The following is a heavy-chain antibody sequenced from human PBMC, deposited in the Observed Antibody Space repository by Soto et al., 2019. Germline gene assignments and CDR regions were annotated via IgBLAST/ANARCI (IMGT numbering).Heavy chain of an antibody. J-gene: IGHJ6*02. CDR3: AQDLKATINGDPTYYYGMDG. D-gene: IGHD4-17*01. V-gene: IGHV3-30*18. CDR1: GFTVSSYG. CDR2: ISYDGSNK. Sequence: QVQLVESGGGVVQPGRSLRLSCAASGFTVSSYGMHWVSQAPGKGLEWVAVISYDGSNKYYADSVKGRFTISRDNSKNPLYMQMNSQRAEATGVYYCAQDLKATINGDPTYYYGMDGLGQWTTVTVSS.